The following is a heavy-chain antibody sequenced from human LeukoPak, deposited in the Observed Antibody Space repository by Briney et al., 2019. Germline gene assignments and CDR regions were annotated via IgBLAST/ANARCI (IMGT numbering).Heavy chain of an antibody. J-gene: IGHJ5*02. V-gene: IGHV4-39*07. CDR3: ARSGIVGIDKNWFDP. D-gene: IGHD2-15*01. CDR1: GDSISSSDYY. Sequence: SETLSLTCTVSGDSISSSDYYWGWIRQPPGKGLEWIGSIYHSGSTYYNPSLKSRVIISVDTSKNQISLKLGTVTAADTAMYYCARSGIVGIDKNWFDPWGQGTLVTASS. CDR2: IYHSGST.